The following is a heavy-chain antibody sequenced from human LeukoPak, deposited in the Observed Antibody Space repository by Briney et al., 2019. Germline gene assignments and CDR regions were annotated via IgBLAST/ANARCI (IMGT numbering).Heavy chain of an antibody. Sequence: SEALSLTCTVSGXSISSYYWSWIRQPPGKGLEWIGYIYYSGSTNYNPSLKSRVTISVDTSKNQFSLKLSSVTAADTAVYYCASMTPEARFDYWGQGTLVTVSS. J-gene: IGHJ4*02. CDR1: GXSISSYY. CDR3: ASMTPEARFDY. CDR2: IYYSGST. D-gene: IGHD4-17*01. V-gene: IGHV4-59*08.